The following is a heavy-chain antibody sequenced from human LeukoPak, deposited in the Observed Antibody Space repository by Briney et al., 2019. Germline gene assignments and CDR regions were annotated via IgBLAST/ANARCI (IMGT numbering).Heavy chain of an antibody. J-gene: IGHJ4*02. CDR2: INPSGGST. CDR1: GYTFTSYY. V-gene: IGHV1-46*01. CDR3: ARGRSSSGPFDY. Sequence: ASVKVSFKASGYTFTSYYMHWVRQAPAQGLEWMGIINPSGGSTSYAQKFQGRAIMTRDTSTSTVYMELSSLRSEDTAVYYCARGRSSSGPFDYWGQGTLVTVSS. D-gene: IGHD6-6*01.